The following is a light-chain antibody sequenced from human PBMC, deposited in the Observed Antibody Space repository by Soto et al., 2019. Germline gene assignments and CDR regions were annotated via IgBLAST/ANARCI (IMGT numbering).Light chain of an antibody. J-gene: IGKJ1*01. CDR3: QQYNNWPPERT. V-gene: IGKV3-15*01. Sequence: EIVMTRSPATLSVSPGERATLSCRASQSVSSNLAWYQQKPGQAPRLLIHGASTRATGIPARFSGSGSGTEFTLTISSLQSEDFAVYYCQQYNNWPPERTFGQGTKVEIK. CDR1: QSVSSN. CDR2: GAS.